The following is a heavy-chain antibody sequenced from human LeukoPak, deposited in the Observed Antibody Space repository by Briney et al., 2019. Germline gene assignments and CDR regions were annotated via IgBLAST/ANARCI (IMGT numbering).Heavy chain of an antibody. V-gene: IGHV3-53*01. CDR2: LYSDGNT. J-gene: IGHJ4*02. CDR3: ARGVEPLAANTLAY. D-gene: IGHD1-14*01. CDR1: GFTVITND. Sequence: GGSLRLSCAAPGFTVITNDMTWVRQAPGKGPEWVSVLYSDGNTKYAESVHGRFTISKDSSKNTLYLEMNSLSPDDTAVYYCARGVEPLAANTLAYWGQGTLVTVSS.